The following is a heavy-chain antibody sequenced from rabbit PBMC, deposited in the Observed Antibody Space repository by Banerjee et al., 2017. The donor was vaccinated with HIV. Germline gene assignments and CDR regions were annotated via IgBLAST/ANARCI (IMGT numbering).Heavy chain of an antibody. V-gene: IGHV1S45*01. CDR3: ARGYAGYTGYGYGDWLDL. CDR1: GFSFSSSYH. D-gene: IGHD6-1*01. CDR2: IYAGSSGST. J-gene: IGHJ5*01. Sequence: QEQLVESGGGLVKPEGSLTLTCKASGFSFSSSYHICWVRQAPGRGLEWIACIYAGSSGSTYYASWAKGRFTISKTSSTTVTLQMTSLTAADTATYFCARGYAGYTGYGYGDWLDLWGQGTLVTVS.